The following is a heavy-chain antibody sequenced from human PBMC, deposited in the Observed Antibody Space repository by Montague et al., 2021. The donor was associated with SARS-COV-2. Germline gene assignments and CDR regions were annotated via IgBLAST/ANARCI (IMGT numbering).Heavy chain of an antibody. Sequence: SLRLSCAASGFTFSSYAMSWVRQAPGKGLEWVSAISGSGGSTYYADSVKGRFTISRDNAKNTLYLQMNSLRAEDTAVYYCAKVPMVMWDVLPWFGGMDVWGQGTTVTVSS. V-gene: IGHV3-23*01. CDR1: GFTFSSYA. CDR3: AKVPMVMWDVLPWFGGMDV. D-gene: IGHD3-10*01. CDR2: ISGSGGST. J-gene: IGHJ6*02.